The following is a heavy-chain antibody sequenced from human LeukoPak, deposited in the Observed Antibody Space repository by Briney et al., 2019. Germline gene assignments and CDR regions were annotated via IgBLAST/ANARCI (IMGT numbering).Heavy chain of an antibody. Sequence: GASVKVSCKASGGTFSSYAISWVRQAPGQGLEWMGGIIPIFGTANYAQKFQGRVTITADESTSTAYMELSSLRSEDTAVYYCARERGYVWGSYRYPYNWFDPWGQGTLVTVSS. CDR1: GGTFSSYA. D-gene: IGHD3-16*02. J-gene: IGHJ5*02. CDR2: IIPIFGTA. V-gene: IGHV1-69*13. CDR3: ARERGYVWGSYRYPYNWFDP.